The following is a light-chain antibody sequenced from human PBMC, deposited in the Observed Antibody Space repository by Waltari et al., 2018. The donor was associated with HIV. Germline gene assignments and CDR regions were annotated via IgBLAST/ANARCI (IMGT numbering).Light chain of an antibody. CDR1: SSDVGSSTY. J-gene: IGLJ3*02. CDR2: EST. CDR3: SSSAGGDTLV. V-gene: IGLV2-8*01. Sequence: QSALTQPPSASGFPGQSVTISCTGTSSDVGSSTYFAWYQQYPGKAPKLLIYESTKRPSGVPDRFSGSKSGNTASLTVSGLQAEDEADYYCSSSAGGDTLVFGGGTKLTVL.